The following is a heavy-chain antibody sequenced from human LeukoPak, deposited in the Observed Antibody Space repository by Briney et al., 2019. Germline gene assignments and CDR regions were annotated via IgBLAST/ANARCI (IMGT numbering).Heavy chain of an antibody. J-gene: IGHJ5*02. Sequence: PGASVKVSCKASGGTFSSYPISWVRQAPGQGLEWMGGIIPIFGTANYAQKFQGRVTITADKSTSTAYMELSSLRSEDTAVYYCARSRTSCYLPPCRWDWFDPWGQGTLVTVSS. V-gene: IGHV1-69*06. D-gene: IGHD2-2*01. CDR1: GGTFSSYP. CDR3: ARSRTSCYLPPCRWDWFDP. CDR2: IIPIFGTA.